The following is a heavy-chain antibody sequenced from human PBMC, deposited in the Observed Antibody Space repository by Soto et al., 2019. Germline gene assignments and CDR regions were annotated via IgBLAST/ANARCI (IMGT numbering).Heavy chain of an antibody. D-gene: IGHD2-15*01. CDR3: ARGDCSGGSCYSRTTRCDY. CDR1: GFTFSSYW. J-gene: IGHJ4*02. CDR2: IKQDGSEQ. Sequence: EVQLVESGGGLVQPGGSLRLSCAASGFTFSSYWTSWVRQAPGKGLEWVANIKQDGSEQYYVDSVKGRFTISRDNAKNSLDLQMDSLRAEDTAVYYCARGDCSGGSCYSRTTRCDYWGQGPLVTVSS. V-gene: IGHV3-7*01.